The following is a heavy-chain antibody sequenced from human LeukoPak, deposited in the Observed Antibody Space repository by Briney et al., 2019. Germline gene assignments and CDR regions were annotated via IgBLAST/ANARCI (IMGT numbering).Heavy chain of an antibody. CDR3: ARVASGSYLHGNIYMDV. CDR1: GFTFSSYE. V-gene: IGHV3-48*03. Sequence: GGSLRLSCAASGFTFSSYEMNWVRQAPGKGLEWVSYISSSGSTIYYADSVKGRFTISRDNAKNSLYLQMNSLRAEDTAVYYCARVASGSYLHGNIYMDVWGKGTTVTISS. D-gene: IGHD1-26*01. J-gene: IGHJ6*03. CDR2: ISSSGSTI.